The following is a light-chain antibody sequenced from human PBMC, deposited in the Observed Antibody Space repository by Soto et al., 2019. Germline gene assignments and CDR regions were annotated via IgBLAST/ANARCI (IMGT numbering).Light chain of an antibody. J-gene: IGLJ1*01. CDR2: DVS. Sequence: QSALTQPRSVSGSPGQSVTISCTGTSSDVGGYNYVSWYQQHPGKAPKLMIYDVSKRPSGVPERFSGSKSGNTASLTISGLQAEDDAEYYFGSYAGCYTFVVYVVGTGTKLTVL. CDR1: SSDVGGYNY. V-gene: IGLV2-11*01. CDR3: GSYAGCYTFVVYV.